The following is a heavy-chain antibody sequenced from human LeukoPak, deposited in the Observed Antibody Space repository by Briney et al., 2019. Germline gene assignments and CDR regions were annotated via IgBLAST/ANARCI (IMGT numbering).Heavy chain of an antibody. CDR1: GFTFSSYG. J-gene: IGHJ1*01. CDR3: ARDSSRNCGGDCYSRYFQH. CDR2: IWYDGSNK. V-gene: IGHV3-33*01. D-gene: IGHD2-21*02. Sequence: GRSLRLSCAASGFTFSSYGFHWVRQAPGKGLEWGADIWYDGSNKYYADSVKGRFTISRDNSKNTLYLQMNSLRAEDTAVYYCARDSSRNCGGDCYSRYFQHWGQGTLVTVSS.